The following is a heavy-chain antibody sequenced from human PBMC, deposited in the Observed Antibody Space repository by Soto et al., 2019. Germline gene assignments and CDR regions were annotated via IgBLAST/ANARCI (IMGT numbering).Heavy chain of an antibody. CDR3: ASMTTVATAAFDI. Sequence: GSGPTLVNPTQPLTLTCTASGLSFGTSGVGVGWIRQPPGKALEWLALIYWNDDQRYSPSLKSSLTITKDTSKNQVVLTMTNVDPVDTATYYCASMTTVATAAFDIWGQGIMVTVSS. CDR2: IYWNDDQ. D-gene: IGHD4-17*01. J-gene: IGHJ3*02. V-gene: IGHV2-5*01. CDR1: GLSFGTSGVG.